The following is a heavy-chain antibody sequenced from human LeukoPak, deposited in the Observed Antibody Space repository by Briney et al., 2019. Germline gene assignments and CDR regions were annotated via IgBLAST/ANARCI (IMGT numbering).Heavy chain of an antibody. CDR1: GYTFTSYG. CDR2: ISAYNGNT. Sequence: ASVKVSFKASGYTFTSYGINWVRQAPGQGLEWMGRISAYNGNTNYAQKFQGRVTMTTDTSTTTAYMELRSLRYDDTAVYYCARETSAYYSADYLGQGTLVTVSS. D-gene: IGHD3-22*01. J-gene: IGHJ4*02. V-gene: IGHV1-18*01. CDR3: ARETSAYYSADY.